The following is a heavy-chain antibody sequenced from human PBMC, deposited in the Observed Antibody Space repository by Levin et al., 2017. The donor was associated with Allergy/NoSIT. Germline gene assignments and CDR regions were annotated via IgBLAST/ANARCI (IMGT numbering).Heavy chain of an antibody. CDR3: ASGIAVAGTSDAFDF. V-gene: IGHV4-59*01. J-gene: IGHJ3*01. CDR1: GFSISRSY. Sequence: PSETLSLTCTVSGFSISRSYWSWIRQPPGKGLEWIGYIHYSGTTNHNPSLESRVTISIDTSRNEFSLRLRSVNAADTAVYYCASGIAVAGTSDAFDFWGQGTMVTVSS. CDR2: IHYSGTT. D-gene: IGHD6-19*01.